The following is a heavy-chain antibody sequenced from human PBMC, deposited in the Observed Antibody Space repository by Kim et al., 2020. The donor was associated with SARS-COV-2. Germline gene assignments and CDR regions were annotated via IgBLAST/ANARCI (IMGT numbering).Heavy chain of an antibody. CDR3: AGTSISRHLWTEGDY. CDR2: KSSTGRTI. Sequence: GGSLRLSCAASGFTFSSYEMNWVRQAPGKGLEWVSYKSSTGRTIYYADYVKGRFTISRDNTKNSLDLQMNSLRAEDTAVYYCAGTSISRHLWTEGDYWGQGTLVTVSS. V-gene: IGHV3-48*03. J-gene: IGHJ4*02. D-gene: IGHD5-18*01. CDR1: GFTFSSYE.